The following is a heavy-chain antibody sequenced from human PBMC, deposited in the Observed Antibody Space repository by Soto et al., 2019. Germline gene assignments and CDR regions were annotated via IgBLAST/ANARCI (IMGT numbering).Heavy chain of an antibody. CDR1: GGSISSGGYF. CDR2: IYHSGST. V-gene: IGHV4-30-2*01. Sequence: SETLSLTCAVSGGSISSGGYFWSWIRQPPGKGLEWIGYIYHSGSTYYNPSLKSRVSISVDRSKNQFSLKLSSVTAADTAVYYCARRGYCTNGVCYYGMDVWGQGTTVT. J-gene: IGHJ6*02. CDR3: ARRGYCTNGVCYYGMDV. D-gene: IGHD2-8*01.